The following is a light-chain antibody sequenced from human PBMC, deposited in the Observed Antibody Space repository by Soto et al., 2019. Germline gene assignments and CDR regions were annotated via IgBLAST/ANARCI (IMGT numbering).Light chain of an antibody. CDR2: DVS. J-gene: IGLJ1*01. CDR3: SSYTTSNTRQIV. CDR1: TSDVCGYNY. V-gene: IGLV2-14*03. Sequence: ALTQAAPPSWSPRQAVPISRTGKTSDVCGYNYVSWYQHHPGKAPKLIIFDVSNRPSGVSNPFSGSKSGNTASLTISGLQPEDEADYYCSSYTTSNTRQIVFGTGTKVTVL.